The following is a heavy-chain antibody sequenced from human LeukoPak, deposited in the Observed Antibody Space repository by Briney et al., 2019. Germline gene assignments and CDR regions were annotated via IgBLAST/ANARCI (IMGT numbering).Heavy chain of an antibody. CDR1: GFTFSSYA. J-gene: IGHJ4*02. CDR3: ASEGLRGYFDY. V-gene: IGHV3-30*01. CDR2: ISYDGSNK. Sequence: GGSLRLSCAASGFTFSSYAMHWVRQAPGKGLEWVAVISYDGSNKYYADSVKGRFTISRDNSKNTLYLQMNSLRAEDTAVYYCASEGLRGYFDYWGQGTLVTVSS. D-gene: IGHD5-12*01.